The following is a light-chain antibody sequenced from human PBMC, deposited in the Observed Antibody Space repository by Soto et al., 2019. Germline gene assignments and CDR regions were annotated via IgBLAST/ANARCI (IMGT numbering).Light chain of an antibody. Sequence: QSVLTQPPSASGTPGQRVTISCSGSSSNIGVNYVYWYQQLPGTAPKLLIYTNNQRPSGVPDRFSGSKSGTSASLAISGLRSEDEADYHCATWDDSLSGVVFGGGTKLTAL. CDR1: SSNIGVNY. CDR2: TNN. CDR3: ATWDDSLSGVV. J-gene: IGLJ2*01. V-gene: IGLV1-47*01.